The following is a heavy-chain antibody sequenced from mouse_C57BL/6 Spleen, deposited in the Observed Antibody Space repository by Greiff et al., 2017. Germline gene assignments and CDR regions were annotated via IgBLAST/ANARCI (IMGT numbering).Heavy chain of an antibody. V-gene: IGHV2-5*01. CDR3: AKIGYDGGWFAY. CDR1: GFSLTSYG. J-gene: IGHJ3*01. CDR2: IWRGGST. Sequence: VKLQESGPGLVQPSQSLSITCTVSGFSLTSYGVHWVRQSPGKGLEWLGVIWRGGSTDYNAAFMSRLSITKDNSKSQVFFKMNSLQADDTAIYYCAKIGYDGGWFAYWGQGTLVTVSA. D-gene: IGHD2-2*01.